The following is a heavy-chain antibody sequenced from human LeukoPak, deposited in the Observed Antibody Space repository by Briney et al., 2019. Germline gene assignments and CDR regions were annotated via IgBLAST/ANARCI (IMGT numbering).Heavy chain of an antibody. CDR3: ASRSPYYDFWSGYY. V-gene: IGHV4-34*01. CDR2: INHSGST. Sequence: SETLSLTCAVYGGSFSGYYWSWIRQPPGKGLEWIGEINHSGSTNYNPSLKSRVTISVDTSKNQFSLKLGSVTAADTAVYYCASRSPYYDFWSGYYWGQGTTVTVSS. D-gene: IGHD3-3*01. CDR1: GGSFSGYY. J-gene: IGHJ6*02.